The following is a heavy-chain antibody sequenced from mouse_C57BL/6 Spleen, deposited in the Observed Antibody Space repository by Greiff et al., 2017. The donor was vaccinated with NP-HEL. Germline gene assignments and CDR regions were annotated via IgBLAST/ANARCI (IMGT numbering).Heavy chain of an antibody. D-gene: IGHD1-1*01. CDR1: GYAFSSSW. J-gene: IGHJ1*03. CDR2: LYPGVGDT. Sequence: QVQLQQSGPELVKPGASVKISCKASGYAFSSSWMNWVKQRPGKGLEWIGRLYPGVGDTNYNGKFKGKATLTADKSSSTAYMQLSSLTSDVSAVYFCTRKGVDWYIYVWGTGTTVTVAS. CDR3: TRKGVDWYIYV. V-gene: IGHV1-82*01.